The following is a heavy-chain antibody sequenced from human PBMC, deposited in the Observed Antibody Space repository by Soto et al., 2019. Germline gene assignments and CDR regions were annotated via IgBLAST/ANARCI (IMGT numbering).Heavy chain of an antibody. CDR1: GGTFSSYA. J-gene: IGHJ5*01. CDR3: ARVAAGDYSYYDWFDS. V-gene: IGHV1-69*11. CDR2: IIPILGTE. D-gene: IGHD4-4*01. Sequence: SVKVSCKATGGTFSSYASSWVRQAPGQGLEWMGTIIPILGTENFAQKFQGRVTISADVSTSITYMGLDSLRSDDTAFYYCARVAAGDYSYYDWFDSWGKGNMVTVSS.